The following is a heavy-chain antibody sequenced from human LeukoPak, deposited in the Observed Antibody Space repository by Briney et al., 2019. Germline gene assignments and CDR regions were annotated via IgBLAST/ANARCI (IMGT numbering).Heavy chain of an antibody. D-gene: IGHD6-25*01. V-gene: IGHV4-34*01. CDR2: IHPSGIT. CDR3: SRGSDESKTGDY. CDR1: GGSFSHYY. Sequence: PSETLSLTCAIYGGSFSHYYWSWIRQSPGKGLEWVGEIHPSGITSFNPSLESRVSISKDTSKNQFPLKLTSVTAADTAVYYCSRGSDESKTGDYWGQGTLVTVSS. J-gene: IGHJ4*02.